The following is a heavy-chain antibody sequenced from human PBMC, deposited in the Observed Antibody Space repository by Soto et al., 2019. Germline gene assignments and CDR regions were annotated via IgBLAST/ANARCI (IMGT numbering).Heavy chain of an antibody. CDR1: GGTFRSYA. Sequence: ASVKVSCKASGGTFRSYAISWVRQAPGQGLEWMGGIIPIFGPANYAQKFQGRVTITADKSTSTAYMELRSLRSDDTAVYYCARDLGAAGSYYTDYWGQGTRVTVSS. CDR3: ARDLGAAGSYYTDY. CDR2: IIPIFGPA. V-gene: IGHV1-69*06. J-gene: IGHJ4*02. D-gene: IGHD3-10*01.